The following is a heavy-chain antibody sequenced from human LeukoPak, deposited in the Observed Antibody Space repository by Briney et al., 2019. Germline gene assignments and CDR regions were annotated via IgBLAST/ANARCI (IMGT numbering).Heavy chain of an antibody. Sequence: LGGSLRLSCAASEFTFSSYWVSWVRQAPGKGLEWVANIKQDGGQIYYLESVKGRLTVSRDNAKNSLYLQMNSLRAEDTAVYYCARLGARQMLEYWGQGTLVTVSS. D-gene: IGHD4-17*01. V-gene: IGHV3-7*01. J-gene: IGHJ4*02. CDR2: IKQDGGQI. CDR1: EFTFSSYW. CDR3: ARLGARQMLEY.